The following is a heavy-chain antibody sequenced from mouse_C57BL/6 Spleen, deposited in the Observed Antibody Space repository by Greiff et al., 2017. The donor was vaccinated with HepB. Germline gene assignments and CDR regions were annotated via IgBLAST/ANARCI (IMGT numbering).Heavy chain of an antibody. D-gene: IGHD2-1*01. CDR2: ISSGSSTI. J-gene: IGHJ2*01. V-gene: IGHV5-17*01. CDR1: GFTFSDYG. Sequence: EVKLMESGGGLVKPGGSLKLSCAASGFTFSDYGMHWVRQAPEKGLEWVAYISSGSSTIYYADTVKGRFTISRDKAKNTLFLQMTSLRSEDTAMYYCAILPDFDYWGQGTTLTVSS. CDR3: AILPDFDY.